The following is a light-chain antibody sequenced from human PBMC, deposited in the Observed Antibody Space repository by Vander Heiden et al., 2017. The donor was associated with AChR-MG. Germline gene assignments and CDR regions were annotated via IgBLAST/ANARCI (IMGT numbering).Light chain of an antibody. V-gene: IGLV2-23*01. J-gene: IGLJ2*01. CDR3: CSYAGGSTLV. Sequence: QSALTQPAYVSGSPGPSITISCTGTSSDVGSYNLVSWYQQHPGKAPKLMIYEGSKRPSGVSNRFSGSKSGNTASLTISGLQAEDEADYYCCSYAGGSTLVFGGGTKLTVL. CDR2: EGS. CDR1: SSDVGSYNL.